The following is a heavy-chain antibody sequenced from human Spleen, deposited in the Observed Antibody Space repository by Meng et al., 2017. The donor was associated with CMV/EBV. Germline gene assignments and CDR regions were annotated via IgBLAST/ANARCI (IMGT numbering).Heavy chain of an antibody. Sequence: GDSISSSSHYWGWIRQPPGRGLEWIGSIYYSGSTYYNPSLKSRVTISLDTSENQFSLRLSSVTAADTAIYYCARASLDNGANDAFDIWGQGTMVTVSS. D-gene: IGHD4-17*01. CDR3: ARASLDNGANDAFDI. CDR2: IYYSGST. V-gene: IGHV4-39*07. CDR1: GDSISSSSHY. J-gene: IGHJ3*02.